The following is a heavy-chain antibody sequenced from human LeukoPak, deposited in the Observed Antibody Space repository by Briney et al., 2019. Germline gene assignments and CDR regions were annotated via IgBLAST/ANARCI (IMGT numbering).Heavy chain of an antibody. CDR3: ARIDRGGYNFPFYFDY. J-gene: IGHJ4*02. Sequence: ASVKVSCKVSGYSLTGLSIHWVRQAPGKGLEWMGGFDPDDGETIYAQKFQGRVTMTEDTSADIAYMELSSLKSEDTALYYCARIDRGGYNFPFYFDYWGQGTLVTVSS. CDR1: GYSLTGLS. D-gene: IGHD5-24*01. CDR2: FDPDDGET. V-gene: IGHV1-24*01.